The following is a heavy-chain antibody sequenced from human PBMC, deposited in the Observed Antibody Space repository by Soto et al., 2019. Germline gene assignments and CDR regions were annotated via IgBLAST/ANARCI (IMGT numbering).Heavy chain of an antibody. Sequence: LRLSCAASGFTFSSYAMSWVRQAPGKGLEWVSAISGSGGSTYYADSVKGRFTISRDNSKNTLYLQMNSLRAEDTAVYYCAKGRGYSSGPFDYWGQGTLVTVSS. CDR3: AKGRGYSSGPFDY. CDR1: GFTFSSYA. CDR2: ISGSGGST. J-gene: IGHJ4*02. D-gene: IGHD6-19*01. V-gene: IGHV3-23*01.